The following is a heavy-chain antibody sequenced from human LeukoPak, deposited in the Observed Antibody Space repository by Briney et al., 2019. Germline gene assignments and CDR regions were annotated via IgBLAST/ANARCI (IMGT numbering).Heavy chain of an antibody. CDR3: ARSGAPCTIDY. D-gene: IGHD1-1*01. J-gene: IGHJ4*02. CDR2: INEDGSEK. CDR1: GFTFYGYW. V-gene: IGHV3-7*01. Sequence: GGSLRLSCAVSGFTFYGYWMTWVRQAPGKGLEWVATINEDGSEKYYVDSVKGRFTISRDNAQKSLYLQMKYLRGEDTAVYYCARSGAPCTIDYWGQGILVTVSS.